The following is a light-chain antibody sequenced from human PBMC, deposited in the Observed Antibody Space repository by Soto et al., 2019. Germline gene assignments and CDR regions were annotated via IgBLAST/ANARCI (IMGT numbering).Light chain of an antibody. Sequence: GASSDVGGYNYVSWYQQHPGNAPRLMIYEVNNRPSGVPNRFSGSKSGNTASLTISGLQAEDEADYYCSSKTSSRTPFVFGTGTNVTVL. V-gene: IGLV2-14*01. J-gene: IGLJ1*01. CDR2: EVN. CDR1: SSDVGGYNY. CDR3: SSKTSSRTPFV.